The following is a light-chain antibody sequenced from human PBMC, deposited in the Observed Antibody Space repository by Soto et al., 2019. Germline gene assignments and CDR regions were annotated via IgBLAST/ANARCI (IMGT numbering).Light chain of an antibody. J-gene: IGLJ1*01. V-gene: IGLV2-14*01. Sequence: QSALTQPASVSGSPGQSITISCTGTSSDVGAYNFVSWYQQYPGKAPKVMIYEVNNRPSGVSNLFSGSKSGNTASLTISGLPAEDEADYYCSSFTRSSTYVFGSGTKVTVL. CDR2: EVN. CDR1: SSDVGAYNF. CDR3: SSFTRSSTYV.